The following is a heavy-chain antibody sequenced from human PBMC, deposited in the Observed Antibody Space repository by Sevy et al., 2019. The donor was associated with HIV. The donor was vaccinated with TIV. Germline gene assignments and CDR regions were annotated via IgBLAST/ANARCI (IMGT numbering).Heavy chain of an antibody. CDR2: VHNTGSA. CDR3: ARNVGDYVFRYFDL. V-gene: IGHV4-61*02. J-gene: IGHJ2*01. Sequence: SETLSLTCTVSGGSISRGQFYWSWIRQPAGQGLEWIGRVHNTGSATYNPSLRNRVGMSIDTSKNQFSLVLSSVTAADTAVYYCARNVGDYVFRYFDLWGRGTLVTGSS. CDR1: GGSISRGQFY. D-gene: IGHD4-17*01.